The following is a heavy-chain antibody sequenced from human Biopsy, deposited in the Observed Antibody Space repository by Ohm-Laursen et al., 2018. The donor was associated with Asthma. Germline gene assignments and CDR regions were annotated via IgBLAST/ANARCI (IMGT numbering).Heavy chain of an antibody. V-gene: IGHV4-39*01. Sequence: SDTLSLTWTCSGGSISSNFYYWGCFRQPPWKGLEWIGNIYKSGKVYYNLSLKSRVTICVDTSNNQFSLNLRTVTAADTAVYYCARQKLVAAEGPFDMWGQGTMVIVSS. CDR1: GGSISSNFYY. J-gene: IGHJ3*02. CDR3: ARQKLVAAEGPFDM. CDR2: IYKSGKV. D-gene: IGHD1-26*01.